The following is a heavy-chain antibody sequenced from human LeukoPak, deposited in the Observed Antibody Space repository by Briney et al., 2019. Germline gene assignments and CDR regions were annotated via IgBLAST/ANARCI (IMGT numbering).Heavy chain of an antibody. J-gene: IGHJ6*02. CDR2: ISSSGSIK. Sequence: GGSLRLSCAASGFTFSDFYMSWIRQAPGKGLEWVSYISSSGSIKYYADAVKGRFTISRDNANNLLYLQMNSLGAEDTAVYYRARPDRTWYYYGMDVWGQGTTVTVSS. CDR3: ARPDRTWYYYGMDV. V-gene: IGHV3-11*01. CDR1: GFTFSDFY.